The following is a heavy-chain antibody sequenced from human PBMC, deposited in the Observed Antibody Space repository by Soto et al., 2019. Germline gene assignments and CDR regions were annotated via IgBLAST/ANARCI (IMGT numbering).Heavy chain of an antibody. CDR1: GGSISSGGYY. CDR2: IYYSGTT. V-gene: IGHV4-31*03. J-gene: IGHJ6*02. CDR3: AASCVACGGFNYYGMDV. Sequence: QVQLQESGPGLVKPSQTLSLTCTVSGGSISSGGYYWYWIRQHPGKGLEWIGYIYYSGTTYYNPSLKCRVTISVDASKNQFYLKLSSVTAADTAVYYGAASCVACGGFNYYGMDVWGQGTTVTVSS. D-gene: IGHD2-21*01.